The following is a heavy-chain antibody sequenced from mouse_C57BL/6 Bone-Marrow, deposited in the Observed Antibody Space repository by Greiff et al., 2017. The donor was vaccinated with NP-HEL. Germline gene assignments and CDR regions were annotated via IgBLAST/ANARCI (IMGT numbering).Heavy chain of an antibody. Sequence: QVRLQQSVPGLVQPSQRLSITCTVSGFPLTSYGVPWVRQSPGQGLECLGVLWRGGSTDYHAAFMSRLSITKDNSKSQVFFKMNSLQADDTAIYYCAIYYSNDGAMDYWGQGTSVTVSS. V-gene: IGHV2-5*01. CDR3: AIYYSNDGAMDY. J-gene: IGHJ4*01. CDR2: LWRGGST. CDR1: GFPLTSYG. D-gene: IGHD2-5*01.